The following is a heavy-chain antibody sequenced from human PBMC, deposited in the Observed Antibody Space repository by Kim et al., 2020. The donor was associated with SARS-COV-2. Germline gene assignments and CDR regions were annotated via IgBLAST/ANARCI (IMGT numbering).Heavy chain of an antibody. J-gene: IGHJ4*02. D-gene: IGHD6-19*01. CDR3: ARDRAKQWLGDFDY. CDR1: GFTFSSYS. Sequence: GGSLRLSCAASGFTFSSYSMNWVRQAPGKGLEWVSSISSSSSYIYYADSVKGRFTISRDNAKNSLYLQMNSLRAEDTAVYYCARDRAKQWLGDFDYRGQGTLVTVSS. V-gene: IGHV3-21*01. CDR2: ISSSSSYI.